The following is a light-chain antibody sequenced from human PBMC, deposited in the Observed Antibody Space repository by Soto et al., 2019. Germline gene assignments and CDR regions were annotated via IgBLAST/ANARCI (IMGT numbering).Light chain of an antibody. CDR2: AAS. V-gene: IGKV1-39*01. CDR3: QQSYSTPGFT. J-gene: IGKJ3*01. CDR1: PSISSY. Sequence: IQMTPSPSSLSASVGDRVTITFRASPSISSYLYWYQKKPGTAPKLLIYAASSLQRGVPSRFSGSGSGTDFTLTSSSLQPEDYATYYCQQSYSTPGFTFGPGTKVDIK.